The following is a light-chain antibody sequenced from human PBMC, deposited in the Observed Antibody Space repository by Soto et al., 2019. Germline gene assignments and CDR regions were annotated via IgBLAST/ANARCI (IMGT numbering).Light chain of an antibody. J-gene: IGLJ1*01. CDR2: GDS. CDR3: QSYDSSLSGSDV. Sequence: QAVVTQPPSASGTPGQRVTISCSGSSSNIGSNTVNWYQQLPGTAPKLLIFGDSNRPSGVPDRFSGSKSGTSASLAITGLQTDDEADYYCQSYDSSLSGSDVFGTGTKLTVL. CDR1: SSNIGSNT. V-gene: IGLV1-40*01.